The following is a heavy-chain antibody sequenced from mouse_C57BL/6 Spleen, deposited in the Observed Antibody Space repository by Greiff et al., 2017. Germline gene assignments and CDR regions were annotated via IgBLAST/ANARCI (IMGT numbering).Heavy chain of an antibody. Sequence: QVQLQQPGAELVRPGTSVKLSCKASGYTFTSYWMHWVKQRPGQGLEWIGVIDPSDSYTNYNQKFKGKATLTVDTSSSTAYMQLSSLTSEDSAVYYCARGSYYFDYWGQGTTRTVSS. V-gene: IGHV1-59*01. CDR3: ARGSYYFDY. J-gene: IGHJ2*01. CDR2: IDPSDSYT. CDR1: GYTFTSYW.